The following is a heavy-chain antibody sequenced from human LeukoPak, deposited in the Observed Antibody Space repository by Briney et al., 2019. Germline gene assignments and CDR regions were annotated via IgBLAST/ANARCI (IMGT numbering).Heavy chain of an antibody. J-gene: IGHJ4*02. CDR3: ARHNYDFDFDS. CDR1: GYTFSQYY. CDR2: ISPKSGGT. V-gene: IGHV1-2*02. D-gene: IGHD3-3*01. Sequence: ASVKVSCKASGYTFSQYYIQWVRQAPGQGLEWMGWISPKSGGTNYAQNFQGRVTMTRDTSINTAYMELSRLRPDDTAVYYCARHNYDFDFDSWGQGALVTVSS.